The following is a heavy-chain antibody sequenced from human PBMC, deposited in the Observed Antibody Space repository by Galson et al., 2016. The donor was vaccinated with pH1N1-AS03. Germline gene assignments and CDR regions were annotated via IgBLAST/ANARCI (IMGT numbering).Heavy chain of an antibody. V-gene: IGHV3-43*01. CDR2: FSWDGVTT. CDR3: AKERNRIIDS. D-gene: IGHD2-15*01. Sequence: SLRLSCAASGFTFHDYTMHWVRQVPGKGLEWVSLFSWDGVTTFYADSVKGRFAISRDNSQNSLHLQMNSLRIEDTAFYYCAKERNRIIDSWGQGTLVTVSS. CDR1: GFTFHDYT. J-gene: IGHJ4*02.